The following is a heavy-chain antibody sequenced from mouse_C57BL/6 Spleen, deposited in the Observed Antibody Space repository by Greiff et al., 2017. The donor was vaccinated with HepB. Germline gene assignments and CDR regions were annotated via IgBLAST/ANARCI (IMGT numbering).Heavy chain of an antibody. CDR1: GFSFTTYA. D-gene: IGHD2-2*01. CDR3: VRHDGFDWAY. J-gene: IGHJ3*01. Sequence: DVQLVESGGGLVQPKGSLKLSCAASGFSFTTYAMNWVRQAPGKGLEWVARIRSKSNNYATYYADSVKARFTISRDDAESMLYLQMNNLKTDDTAMYYCVRHDGFDWAYWGQGTLVTVSA. V-gene: IGHV10-1*01. CDR2: IRSKSNNYAT.